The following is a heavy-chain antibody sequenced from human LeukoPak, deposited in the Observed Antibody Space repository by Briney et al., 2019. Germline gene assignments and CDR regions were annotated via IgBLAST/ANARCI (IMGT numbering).Heavy chain of an antibody. CDR1: GGSISSYY. Sequence: SETLSLTCTVSGGSISSYYWSWIRQPPGKGLEWIGYIYYSGSTNYNPSLKSRVTISVDTSKNQFSLKLSSVTAADTAVYYCARGPPFLGFFDYWGQGTLVTVSS. V-gene: IGHV4-59*01. CDR3: ARGPPFLGFFDY. D-gene: IGHD1-26*01. CDR2: IYYSGST. J-gene: IGHJ4*02.